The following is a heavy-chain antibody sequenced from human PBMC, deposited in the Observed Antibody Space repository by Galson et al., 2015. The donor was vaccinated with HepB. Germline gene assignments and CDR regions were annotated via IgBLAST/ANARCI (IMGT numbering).Heavy chain of an antibody. Sequence: SLRLSCAASTFIFSTYSMNWVRQAPGKGLEWVSYISSGTSTKYYADSVKGRFTISRDNAKNSLYLQMNSLRDEDTAVYYCVFLRGNDLKPLDSWGLGTMVTVSS. D-gene: IGHD5-12*01. V-gene: IGHV3-48*02. J-gene: IGHJ4*02. CDR2: ISSGTSTK. CDR1: TFIFSTYS. CDR3: VFLRGNDLKPLDS.